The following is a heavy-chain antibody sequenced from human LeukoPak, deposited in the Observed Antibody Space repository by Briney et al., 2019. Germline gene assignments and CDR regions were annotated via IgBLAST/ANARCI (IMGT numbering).Heavy chain of an antibody. J-gene: IGHJ6*02. D-gene: IGHD6-19*01. V-gene: IGHV5-51*01. CDR1: GYSFTSYW. Sequence: GESLKISCKGSGYSFTSYWIGWVRQMPGKGLEWMGIIYPGDSDTRYSPSFQGQVTISADKSISTAYLQWSSLKASDTAMYYCARQHSSGSIYYYYGMDVWGQGTTVTVSS. CDR2: IYPGDSDT. CDR3: ARQHSSGSIYYYYGMDV.